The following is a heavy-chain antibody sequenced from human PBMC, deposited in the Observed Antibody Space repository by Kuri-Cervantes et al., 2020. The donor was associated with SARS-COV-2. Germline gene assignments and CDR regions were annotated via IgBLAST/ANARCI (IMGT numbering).Heavy chain of an antibody. CDR3: AKDRVGVQDF. Sequence: GESLKISCVASGFNFSTTDMHWVRQAPGKGLEWVTFISSDGKNKKCTASGKGRFTISRDNSQNTLYLHMKSLRSEDTAIYYCAKDRVGVQDFWGQGTLVTVSS. CDR1: GFNFSTTD. CDR2: ISSDGKNK. J-gene: IGHJ4*02. D-gene: IGHD2-21*01. V-gene: IGHV3-30*18.